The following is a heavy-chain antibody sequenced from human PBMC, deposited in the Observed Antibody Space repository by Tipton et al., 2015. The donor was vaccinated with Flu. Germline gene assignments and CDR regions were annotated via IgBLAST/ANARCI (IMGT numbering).Heavy chain of an antibody. V-gene: IGHV4-39*07. CDR2: IYYSGST. Sequence: LRLSCTVSGGSISSTTYNWGWIRQPPGKGLEWIGSIYYSGSTYYNPSLKSRVTISIDTSKNQFSLKLSSVTAADTAVYYCARAAQPTIWNYFDYWGQGTLVTVSS. D-gene: IGHD4/OR15-4a*01. CDR3: ARAAQPTIWNYFDY. J-gene: IGHJ4*02. CDR1: GGSISSTTYN.